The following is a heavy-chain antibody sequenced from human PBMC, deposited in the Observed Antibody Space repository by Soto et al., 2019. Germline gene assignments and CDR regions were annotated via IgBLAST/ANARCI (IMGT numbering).Heavy chain of an antibody. CDR2: MNTNSGNT. Sequence: QVQLVQSGAEVKKPGASVKVSCKASGYTFTSYDINWVRQATGQGLEWMGWMNTNSGNTGYAQKFQGRVTMTRNTSIGTAKKEMSSLRSEDPDVYSSEREKRPYGMAVWFQRTTVTVS. J-gene: IGHJ6*02. CDR1: GYTFTSYD. CDR3: EREKRPYGMAV. V-gene: IGHV1-8*01.